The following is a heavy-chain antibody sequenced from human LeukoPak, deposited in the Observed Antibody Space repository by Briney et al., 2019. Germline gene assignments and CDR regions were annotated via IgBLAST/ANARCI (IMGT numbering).Heavy chain of an antibody. V-gene: IGHV3-66*01. CDR2: IYSGGST. D-gene: IGHD3-9*01. Sequence: PGGSLRLSCAASGFTFSTNYMSWVRQAPGKGLEWVSVIYSGGSTYYADSVKGRFTISRDNAKNSLYLQMNNLRAEDTAVYYCAREYYDILTGYYTSHTYFDYWGQGTLVTVSS. J-gene: IGHJ4*02. CDR3: AREYYDILTGYYTSHTYFDY. CDR1: GFTFSTNY.